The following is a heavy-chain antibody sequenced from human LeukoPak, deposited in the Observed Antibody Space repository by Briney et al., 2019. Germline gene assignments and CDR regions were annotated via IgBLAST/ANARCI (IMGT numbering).Heavy chain of an antibody. J-gene: IGHJ4*02. V-gene: IGHV3-23*01. CDR2: ITVSGGNT. CDR3: TKWGDYDVLTGYYVSDY. D-gene: IGHD3-9*01. Sequence: GPCLSLSCAASGFTFSNYAMSCVPQAPGKGLEWVSAITVSGGNTYYADSVKGRFTIPRDNSKNTVFLQMNSLRAEDTAVYYCTKWGDYDVLTGYYVSDYWGQGTLVTVSS. CDR1: GFTFSNYA.